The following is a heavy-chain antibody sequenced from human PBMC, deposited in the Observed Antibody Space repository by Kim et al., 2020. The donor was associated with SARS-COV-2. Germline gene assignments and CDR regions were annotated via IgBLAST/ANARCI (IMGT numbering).Heavy chain of an antibody. CDR2: IIPIFGTA. V-gene: IGHV1-69*13. J-gene: IGHJ5*02. Sequence: SVKVSCKASGGTFSSYAISWVRQAPGQGLEWMGGIIPIFGTANYAQKFQGRVTITADESTSTAYMELSSLRSEDTAVYYCARIRDCSSTSCYKSGWFDPWGQGTLITVSS. D-gene: IGHD2-2*02. CDR1: GGTFSSYA. CDR3: ARIRDCSSTSCYKSGWFDP.